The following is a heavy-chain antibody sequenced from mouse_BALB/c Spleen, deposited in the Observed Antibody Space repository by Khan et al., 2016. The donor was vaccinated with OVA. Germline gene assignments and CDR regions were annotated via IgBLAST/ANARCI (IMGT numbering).Heavy chain of an antibody. Sequence: VQLKESGPSLVKPSQTLSLTCSVTGDSITSGYWNWIRKFPGNKLEYLGYIIYTGYTYYNPSLKSRISITRHTSKNQYYLHLNSVTDEDTATYYCARSTYRYAFVYWGQGTLVTVSA. D-gene: IGHD2-14*01. CDR3: ARSTYRYAFVY. CDR1: GDSITSGY. V-gene: IGHV3-8*02. CDR2: IIYTGYT. J-gene: IGHJ3*01.